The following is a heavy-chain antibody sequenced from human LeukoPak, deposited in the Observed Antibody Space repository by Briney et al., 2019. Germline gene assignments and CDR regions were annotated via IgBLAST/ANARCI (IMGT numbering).Heavy chain of an antibody. J-gene: IGHJ4*02. V-gene: IGHV4-61*01. CDR3: ARLGAYCSSTSCYTRTLGAFDY. D-gene: IGHD2-2*02. CDR2: IYYSGST. Sequence: PSETLSLTCTVSGYSISSGYYWGWIRQLPGKGLEWIGYIYYSGSTNYNPSLKSRVTISVDTSKNQFSLKLSSVTAADTAVYYCARLGAYCSSTSCYTRTLGAFDYWGQGTLVTVSS. CDR1: GYSISSGYY.